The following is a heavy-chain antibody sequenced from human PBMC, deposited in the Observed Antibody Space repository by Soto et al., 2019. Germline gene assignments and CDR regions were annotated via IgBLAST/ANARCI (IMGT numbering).Heavy chain of an antibody. V-gene: IGHV3-21*01. Sequence: PGGSLRLSCAASGFTFSSYSMNWVRQAPGKGLEWVSSISSSSSYIYYADSVKGRFTISRDNAKNSLYLQMNSLRAEDTAVYYCGRWYSSCWYDYYYYGMDVCAQGITVTVSS. D-gene: IGHD6-19*01. CDR1: GFTFSSYS. CDR3: GRWYSSCWYDYYYYGMDV. J-gene: IGHJ6*02. CDR2: ISSSSSYI.